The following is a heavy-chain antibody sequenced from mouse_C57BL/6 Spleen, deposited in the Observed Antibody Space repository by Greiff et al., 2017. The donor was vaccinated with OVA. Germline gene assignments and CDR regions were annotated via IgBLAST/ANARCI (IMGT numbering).Heavy chain of an antibody. CDR2: IWGDGST. CDR3: ARGSGAMDY. Sequence: VKLQESGPGLVAPSQSLSITCTVSGFSLTSYGVSWVRQPPGTGLEWLGVIWGDGSTNYHSALISRLSISKDNSKSQVVLKLNSLQTDDTATYYCARGSGAMDYWGQGTSVTVSS. CDR1: GFSLTSYG. D-gene: IGHD1-3*01. J-gene: IGHJ4*01. V-gene: IGHV2-3*01.